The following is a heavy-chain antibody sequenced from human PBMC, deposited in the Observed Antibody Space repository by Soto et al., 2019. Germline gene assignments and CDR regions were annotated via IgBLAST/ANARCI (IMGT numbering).Heavy chain of an antibody. D-gene: IGHD2-15*01. J-gene: IGHJ4*02. V-gene: IGHV3-23*01. CDR3: AKDRLEAAAGRLPATCDFDY. Sequence: GGSLRLSCAASGFTFSSYAMSWVRQAPGKGLEWVSAISGSGGSTYYADSVKGRFTISRDNSKNTLYLQMNSLRAEDTAVYYCAKDRLEAAAGRLPATCDFDYWGQGTLVTVS. CDR2: ISGSGGST. CDR1: GFTFSSYA.